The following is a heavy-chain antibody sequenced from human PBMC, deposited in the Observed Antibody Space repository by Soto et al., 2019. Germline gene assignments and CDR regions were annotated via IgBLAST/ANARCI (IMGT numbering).Heavy chain of an antibody. CDR3: ARDADSSGLHY. J-gene: IGHJ4*02. D-gene: IGHD6-19*01. CDR2: IYPAGPT. V-gene: IGHV3-53*01. Sequence: GGSLRLSCAASGFTVSGMFMNWVRQAPGKGLEWVSVIYPAGPTYYADSVKGRFTISRDNSKNTLFLQLNNLRAEDTAVYYCARDADSSGLHYWGQGTLVTVSS. CDR1: GFTVSGMF.